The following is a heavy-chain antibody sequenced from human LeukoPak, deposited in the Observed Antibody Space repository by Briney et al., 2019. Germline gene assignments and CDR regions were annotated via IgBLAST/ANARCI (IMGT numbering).Heavy chain of an antibody. J-gene: IGHJ3*02. CDR3: AKGWDHSGWYDRRAFDI. Sequence: PGGSLRLSCAASGFTFSSYWMSWVRQAPGKGLEWVAVISYDGSNKYYADSVKGRFTISRDNSKNTLYLQMNSLRAEDTAVYYCAKGWDHSGWYDRRAFDIWGQGTMVTVSS. CDR2: ISYDGSNK. V-gene: IGHV3-30*18. CDR1: GFTFSSYW. D-gene: IGHD6-19*01.